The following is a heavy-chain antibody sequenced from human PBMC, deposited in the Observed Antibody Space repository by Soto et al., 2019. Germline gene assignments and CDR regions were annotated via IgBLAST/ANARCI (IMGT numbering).Heavy chain of an antibody. D-gene: IGHD3-22*01. Sequence: GVSLRLSCAASGVTISKYALTCFRQATGKGLEWVSVISGSSGSTYFADSVKGRFTISRDNSKNTMYLQMSSLRAEDTAVYYCEKEYDSGGYSPDYWGQGTLVTVSS. CDR1: GVTISKYA. V-gene: IGHV3-23*01. J-gene: IGHJ4*02. CDR3: EKEYDSGGYSPDY. CDR2: ISGSSGST.